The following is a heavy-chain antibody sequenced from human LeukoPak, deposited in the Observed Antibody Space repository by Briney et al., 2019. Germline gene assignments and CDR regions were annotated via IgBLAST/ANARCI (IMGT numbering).Heavy chain of an antibody. J-gene: IGHJ4*02. CDR2: INPSGGST. D-gene: IGHD6-13*01. CDR1: GYTFTGYY. V-gene: IGHV1-46*01. Sequence: GASVKVSCKASGYTFTGYYMHWVRQAPGQGLEWMGIINPSGGSTSYAQKFQGRVTMTRDTSTSTVYMELSSLRSEDTAVYYCASDISRVAAAGTFDYWGQGTLVTVSS. CDR3: ASDISRVAAAGTFDY.